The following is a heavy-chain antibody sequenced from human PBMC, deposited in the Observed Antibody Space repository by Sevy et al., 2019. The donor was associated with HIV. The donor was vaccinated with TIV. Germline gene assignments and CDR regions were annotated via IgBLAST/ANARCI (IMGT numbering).Heavy chain of an antibody. J-gene: IGHJ4*02. CDR1: GFTFSSYW. V-gene: IGHV3-7*01. D-gene: IGHD6-13*01. Sequence: GESLKISCAASGFTFSSYWMSWVRQAPGKGLEWVANIKQDGSEKYYVDSVKGRFTISRDNAKNSLYLQMNGLRAEDTAVYYCAKGSSVKDYWGQGTLVTVSS. CDR2: IKQDGSEK. CDR3: AKGSSVKDY.